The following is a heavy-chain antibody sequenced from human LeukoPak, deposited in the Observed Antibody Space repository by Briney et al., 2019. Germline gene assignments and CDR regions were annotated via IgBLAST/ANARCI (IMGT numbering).Heavy chain of an antibody. J-gene: IGHJ4*02. D-gene: IGHD1-26*01. CDR3: ARYIVGAYFDY. V-gene: IGHV1-69*05. CDR1: GGTFSSHA. CDR2: IIPIFGTA. Sequence: ASVKVSCKASGGTFSSHAISWVRQAPGQGLEWMGRIIPIFGTANYAQKFQGRVTITTDESTSTAYMELSSLRSEDTAVYYCARYIVGAYFDYWGQGTLVTVSS.